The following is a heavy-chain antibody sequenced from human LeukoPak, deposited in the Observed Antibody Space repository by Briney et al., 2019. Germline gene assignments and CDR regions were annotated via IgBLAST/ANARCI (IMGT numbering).Heavy chain of an antibody. D-gene: IGHD2-2*01. Sequence: ASVKVSCKASGGTFSSYAISWVRQATGQGLEWMGWLNPNSGNTGYAQKFQGRVTITRDTSITTAYMELSSLRSEDTAVYYCARGGRGVVPAAPYFSWFDPWGQGTLVTVSS. CDR2: LNPNSGNT. V-gene: IGHV1-8*03. J-gene: IGHJ5*02. CDR3: ARGGRGVVPAAPYFSWFDP. CDR1: GGTFSSYA.